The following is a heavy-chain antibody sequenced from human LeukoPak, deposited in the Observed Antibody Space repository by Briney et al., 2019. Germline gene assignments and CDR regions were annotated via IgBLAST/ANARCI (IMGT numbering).Heavy chain of an antibody. V-gene: IGHV3-30*04. CDR2: ISYDGSNK. CDR1: GFTFSSYA. D-gene: IGHD3-3*01. J-gene: IGHJ6*03. CDR3: AKTSLSDPSGHYYYMDV. Sequence: GGSLRLSCAASGFTFSSYAMHWVRQAPGKGLEWVAVISYDGSNKYYADSVKGRFTISRDNSQNTVSLQLNNLRIEDTALYYCAKTSLSDPSGHYYYMDVWGKGTTVTVSS.